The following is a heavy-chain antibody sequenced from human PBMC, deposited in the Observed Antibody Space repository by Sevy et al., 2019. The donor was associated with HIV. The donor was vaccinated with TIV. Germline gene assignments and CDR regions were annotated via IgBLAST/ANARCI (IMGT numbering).Heavy chain of an antibody. J-gene: IGHJ6*02. CDR1: GYTFTSYD. CDR3: ARGRIAAAGTGGGGSYLGYYYYGMDV. Sequence: ASVKVSCKASGYTFTSYDINWVRQATGQGLEWMGWMNPNSGNTGYAQKFQGRVTMTRNTSISTAYRDLSSLRSEDTAVYYCARGRIAAAGTGGGGSYLGYYYYGMDVWGQGTTVTVSS. D-gene: IGHD6-13*01. CDR2: MNPNSGNT. V-gene: IGHV1-8*01.